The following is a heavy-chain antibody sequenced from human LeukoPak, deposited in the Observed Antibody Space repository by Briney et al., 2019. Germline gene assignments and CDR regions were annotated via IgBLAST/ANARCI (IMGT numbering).Heavy chain of an antibody. V-gene: IGHV4-39*07. CDR3: ARVRSAYGDFLDY. CDR1: GGSIIITSYY. J-gene: IGHJ4*02. Sequence: PSETLSLTCTVSGGSIIITSYYWAWIRQPPGKGLEWIGSIYYSGSTYYNPSLKSRVTISVDTSKNQFSLKLSSVTAADTAVYYCARVRSAYGDFLDYWGQGTLVTVSS. D-gene: IGHD4-17*01. CDR2: IYYSGST.